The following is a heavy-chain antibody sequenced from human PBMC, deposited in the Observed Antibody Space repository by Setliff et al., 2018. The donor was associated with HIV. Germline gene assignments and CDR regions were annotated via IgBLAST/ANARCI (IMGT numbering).Heavy chain of an antibody. CDR2: IWYDGSNK. J-gene: IGHJ4*02. CDR1: GFTFSSYG. V-gene: IGHV3-30*02. CDR3: AKEGFCSGGSCSFDH. Sequence: PGGSLRLSCAASGFTFSSYGMHWVRQAPGKGLEWVAVIWYDGSNKYYEDSLKGRFTISRDNSENTLYLQMNSLRAEDTALYFCAKEGFCSGGSCSFDHWGQGTLVTVSS. D-gene: IGHD2-15*01.